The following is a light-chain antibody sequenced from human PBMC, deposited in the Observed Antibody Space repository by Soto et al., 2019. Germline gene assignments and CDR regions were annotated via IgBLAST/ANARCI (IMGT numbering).Light chain of an antibody. CDR2: AAS. J-gene: IGKJ1*01. V-gene: IGKV1-39*01. Sequence: DIQMTHSPSSLSASVVDRVTITFRASQSISSYLNWYQQKPGKAPKLLIYAASSLQSGVPSRFSGSGSGTDFTLTISSLQPEDFATYYCQKSYSTPQKFGQGTKVDIK. CDR3: QKSYSTPQK. CDR1: QSISSY.